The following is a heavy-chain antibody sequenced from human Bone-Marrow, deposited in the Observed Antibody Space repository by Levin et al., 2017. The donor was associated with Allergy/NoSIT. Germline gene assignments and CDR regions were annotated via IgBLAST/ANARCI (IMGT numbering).Heavy chain of an antibody. Sequence: GGSLRLSCAAPGFTFSSYWMSWVRQAPGKGLEWVANIKQDGSEKYYVDSVKGRFTISRDNAKNSLYLQMNSLRAEDTAVYYCARSRAYCSGGSCYPGYFDYWGQGTLVTVSS. CDR3: ARSRAYCSGGSCYPGYFDY. J-gene: IGHJ4*02. CDR1: GFTFSSYW. V-gene: IGHV3-7*01. CDR2: IKQDGSEK. D-gene: IGHD2-15*01.